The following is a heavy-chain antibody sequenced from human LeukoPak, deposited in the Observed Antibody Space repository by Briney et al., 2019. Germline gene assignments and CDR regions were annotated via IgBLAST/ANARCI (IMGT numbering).Heavy chain of an antibody. Sequence: GGSLRLACAASGFTFSSFWISWVRHAPGKGLVWVSRINSDGSETMYSDSVKGRFTISRDNAKNTLYLEMNTLRAEDTAVYYCARVRMGDDFNPFDYWGQGTLVTVSS. CDR2: INSDGSET. V-gene: IGHV3-74*03. CDR1: GFTFSSFW. D-gene: IGHD3-16*01. CDR3: ARVRMGDDFNPFDY. J-gene: IGHJ4*02.